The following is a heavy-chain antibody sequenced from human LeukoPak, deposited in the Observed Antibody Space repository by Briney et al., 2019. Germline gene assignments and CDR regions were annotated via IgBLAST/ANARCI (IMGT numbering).Heavy chain of an antibody. Sequence: ASVKVSCKASGYTFTSYGISWVRQAPGQGLEWMGWISAYNGNTNYAQKLQGRVTMTTDTSTSTAYMELRSLRSDDTAVYYCAAYYDSSGYYQEGFDYWGQGTLVTVSS. D-gene: IGHD3-22*01. CDR1: GYTFTSYG. CDR2: ISAYNGNT. J-gene: IGHJ4*02. CDR3: AAYYDSSGYYQEGFDY. V-gene: IGHV1-18*01.